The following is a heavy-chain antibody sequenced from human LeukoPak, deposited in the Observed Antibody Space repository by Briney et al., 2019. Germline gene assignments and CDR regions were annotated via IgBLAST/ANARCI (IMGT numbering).Heavy chain of an antibody. J-gene: IGHJ4*02. CDR1: GGSISSSSYY. Sequence: ETLSLTCTVSGGSISSSSYYWGWIRQPPGKGLEWVSVIYSGGSTYYADSVKGRFTISRHNSKNTLYLQMNSLRAEDTAVYYCARDILDYGGNPRNYWGQGTLVTVSS. V-gene: IGHV3-53*04. CDR2: IYSGGST. D-gene: IGHD4-23*01. CDR3: ARDILDYGGNPRNY.